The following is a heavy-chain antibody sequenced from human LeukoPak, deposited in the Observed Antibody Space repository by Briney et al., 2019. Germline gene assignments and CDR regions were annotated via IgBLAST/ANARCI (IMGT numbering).Heavy chain of an antibody. J-gene: IGHJ4*02. Sequence: SETLSLTCTVSDVSIKNYYWSWIRQPPGKGLEWIGYIYYSGSTNYNPSLKSRVTISVDTSKNQFSLKLSSVTAADTAVYYCARHTFYGSGGYFDYWGQGTLVTVSS. CDR1: DVSIKNYY. CDR3: ARHTFYGSGGYFDY. CDR2: IYYSGST. D-gene: IGHD3-10*01. V-gene: IGHV4-59*01.